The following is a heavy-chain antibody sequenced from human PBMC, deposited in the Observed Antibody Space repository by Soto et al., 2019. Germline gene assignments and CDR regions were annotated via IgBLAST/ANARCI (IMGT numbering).Heavy chain of an antibody. CDR2: VSAYNGNT. CDR1: GYTFTSYR. CDR3: ARGPVAVADGAFDI. J-gene: IGHJ3*02. V-gene: IGHV1-18*01. Sequence: ASVKVSCKTSGYTFTSYRISWLPQPPGQGLEWMGWVSAYNGNTNYAQKLQGRVTMTTDTSTSTAYMELRSLRSDDTAVYYCARGPVAVADGAFDIWGQGTMVTVSS. D-gene: IGHD6-19*01.